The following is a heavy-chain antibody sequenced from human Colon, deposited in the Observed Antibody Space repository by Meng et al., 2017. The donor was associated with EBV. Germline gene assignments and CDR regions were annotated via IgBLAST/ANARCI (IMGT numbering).Heavy chain of an antibody. J-gene: IGHJ4*02. D-gene: IGHD1-26*01. V-gene: IGHV4-4*02. Sequence: VRRQGSGPGLVKPSGTLSLTCGVSGVSISSNIRWTWVRQPPGKGLEWIGDIDDSGSTNYNPSLNSRISISLDKSKNHFSLKVNSVTAADTAVYYCARGKQDAWELLAYWGQGALVTVSS. CDR2: IDDSGST. CDR3: ARGKQDAWELLAY. CDR1: GVSISSNIR.